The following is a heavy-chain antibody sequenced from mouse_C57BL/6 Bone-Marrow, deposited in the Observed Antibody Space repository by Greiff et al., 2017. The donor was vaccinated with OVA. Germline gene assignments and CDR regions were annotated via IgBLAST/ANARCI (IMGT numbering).Heavy chain of an antibody. CDR1: GYTFTDYT. J-gene: IGHJ1*03. CDR2: IYPGDGNT. Sequence: QVQLQQSDAELVKPGASVKISCKASGYTFTDYTIHWMKQRPEQGLEWIGYIYPGDGNTKYNEKFKGKATLTADKSSSTAYMQLSSLTSEDSAVYFCAIGYCSRGYLDVWGTGTTLTVSS. D-gene: IGHD6-1*01. CDR3: AIGYCSRGYLDV. V-gene: IGHV1-78*01.